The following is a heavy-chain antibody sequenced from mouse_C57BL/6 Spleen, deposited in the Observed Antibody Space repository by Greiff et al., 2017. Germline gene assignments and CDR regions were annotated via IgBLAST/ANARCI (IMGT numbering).Heavy chain of an antibody. CDR3: TSAVVATGDC. Sequence: QVQLQQSGAELVRPGASVTLSCKASGYTFTDYEMHWVKQTPVHGLEWIGAIDPETGGTAYNQKFKGKAILTADKSSSTAYMELRSLTSEDSAVYCCTSAVVATGDCWGQGTTLTVST. J-gene: IGHJ2*01. CDR2: IDPETGGT. CDR1: GYTFTDYE. D-gene: IGHD1-1*01. V-gene: IGHV1-15*01.